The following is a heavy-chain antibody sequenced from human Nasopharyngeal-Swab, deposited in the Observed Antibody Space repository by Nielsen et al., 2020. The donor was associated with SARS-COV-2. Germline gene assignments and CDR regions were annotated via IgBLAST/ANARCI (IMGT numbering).Heavy chain of an antibody. CDR3: GRGGKLGALDI. CDR2: IKQDGSDK. Sequence: GSLKISCAASGLTFTNSWMSWVRQAPGKRLEWVANIKQDGSDKYYVDSVKGRFTISRDNAKNSLELQMNSLRVEDTAVYYCGRGGKLGALDIWGQGTMVTVSS. D-gene: IGHD3-16*01. V-gene: IGHV3-7*01. J-gene: IGHJ3*02. CDR1: GLTFTNSW.